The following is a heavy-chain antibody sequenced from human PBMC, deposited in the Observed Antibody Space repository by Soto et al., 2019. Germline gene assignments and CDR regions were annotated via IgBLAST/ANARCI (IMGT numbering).Heavy chain of an antibody. Sequence: QLHLVESGGGVVQPGMSLRLSCAASGFTFRTQGMHWVRQAPGKGLEWVAGISYDGKNKHYADSVKGRFTISRDNSKNTLYLQMSSLRAEDTAMYYCARDKVGDYGARHYYYYGSDVWGQGTTVTVSS. J-gene: IGHJ6*02. CDR3: ARDKVGDYGARHYYYYGSDV. CDR2: ISYDGKNK. D-gene: IGHD4-17*01. V-gene: IGHV3-30*03. CDR1: GFTFRTQG.